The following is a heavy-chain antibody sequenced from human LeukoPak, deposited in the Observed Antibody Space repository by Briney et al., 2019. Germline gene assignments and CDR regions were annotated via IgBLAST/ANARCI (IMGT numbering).Heavy chain of an antibody. Sequence: PSETLSLTCTVSGGSISSGSYCWSWIRQPAGKGLEWIGHIYTSGNTNYNPSLKSRVTISVDTSKNQFSLKLSSVTAADTAVYYCARGYYYDSSGYYYRFDYWGQGTLVTVSS. V-gene: IGHV4-61*09. D-gene: IGHD3-22*01. CDR2: IYTSGNT. CDR3: ARGYYYDSSGYYYRFDY. J-gene: IGHJ4*02. CDR1: GGSISSGSYC.